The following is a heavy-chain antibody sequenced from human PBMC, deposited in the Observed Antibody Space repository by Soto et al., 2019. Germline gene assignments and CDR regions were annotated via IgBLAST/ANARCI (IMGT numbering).Heavy chain of an antibody. V-gene: IGHV4-39*01. Sequence: QMRLQESGPGLVKPSETLSLTCNVFGGSISSSRYYWGWVRQPPGQGLEWIGSFYSGGNTYYNASLNSRVSISVDTSKKQCSLNLTSVTAADTAMYFCTSHTGSGSHFHYWGQGTLVTVSS. CDR1: GGSISSSRYY. D-gene: IGHD3-10*01. CDR2: FYSGGNT. CDR3: TSHTGSGSHFHY. J-gene: IGHJ4*02.